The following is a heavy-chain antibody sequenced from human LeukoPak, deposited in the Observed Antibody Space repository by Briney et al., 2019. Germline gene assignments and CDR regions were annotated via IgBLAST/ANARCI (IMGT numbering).Heavy chain of an antibody. CDR1: GFTFSSYG. V-gene: IGHV3-30*02. J-gene: IGHJ4*02. Sequence: GGSLRLSCAASGFTFSSYGMHWVRQAPGKGLEWVAFIRYDGSNKYYADSVKGRFTISRDNSKNTLYLQMNSLRAEDTAVYYCAKDHVDTAMVLRVFDYWGQGTLVTVSS. D-gene: IGHD5-18*01. CDR3: AKDHVDTAMVLRVFDY. CDR2: IRYDGSNK.